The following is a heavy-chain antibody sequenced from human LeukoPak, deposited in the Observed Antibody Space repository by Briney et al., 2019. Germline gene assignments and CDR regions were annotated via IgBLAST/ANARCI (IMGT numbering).Heavy chain of an antibody. CDR1: GFTVSSNY. CDR2: IYSGGST. J-gene: IGHJ6*02. Sequence: GGSLRLSCAASGFTVSSNYMSWVRQAPGKGLEWVSVIYSGGSTYYADSVKGRFTISRDNSKNTLYLQMNSLRAEDTAVYYCARVFGMIAFLYGMDVWGQGTTVTVSS. V-gene: IGHV3-66*01. D-gene: IGHD3-22*01. CDR3: ARVFGMIAFLYGMDV.